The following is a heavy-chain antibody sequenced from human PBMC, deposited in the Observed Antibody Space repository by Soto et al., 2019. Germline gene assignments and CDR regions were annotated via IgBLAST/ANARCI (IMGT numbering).Heavy chain of an antibody. CDR2: IYYSGRT. CDR3: ARDLAKLWFVATRSYYGMDV. D-gene: IGHD3-10*01. CDR1: GGSISSGGYY. J-gene: IGHJ6*02. Sequence: TLSLTCTVSGGSISSGGYYWSWIRQHPGKGLEWIGYIYYSGRTYYNPSLKSRVTIAVDTSKNQFSLKLSSVTAANTAVYYCARDLAKLWFVATRSYYGMDVWGQGTTVTVSS. V-gene: IGHV4-31*03.